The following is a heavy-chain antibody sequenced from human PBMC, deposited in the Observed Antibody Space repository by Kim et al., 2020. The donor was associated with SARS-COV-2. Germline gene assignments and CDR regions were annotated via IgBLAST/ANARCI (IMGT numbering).Heavy chain of an antibody. Sequence: ASVKVSCKASGYTFTGYYMHWVRQAPGQGLEWMGWINPNSGGTNYAQKFQGRVTMTRDTSISTAYMELSRLRSDDTAVYYCARDSYYDSSGYYYDDAFDIWGQGTMVTVSS. CDR2: INPNSGGT. D-gene: IGHD3-22*01. J-gene: IGHJ3*02. CDR3: ARDSYYDSSGYYYDDAFDI. V-gene: IGHV1-2*02. CDR1: GYTFTGYY.